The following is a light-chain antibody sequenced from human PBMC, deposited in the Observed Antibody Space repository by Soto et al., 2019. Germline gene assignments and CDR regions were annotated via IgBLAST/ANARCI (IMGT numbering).Light chain of an antibody. CDR3: QQSYFTPIT. V-gene: IGKV1-39*01. CDR2: TTS. CDR1: QTINSY. Sequence: DIQMTQSPSSLSASVGDRVTITCRASQTINSYLNWYQQKSGKAPKLLIYTTSRFGGGVPSRFSGSGSGTEFTLTINNLQTEDVSTYYCQQSYFTPITIGQGTRLEIK. J-gene: IGKJ5*01.